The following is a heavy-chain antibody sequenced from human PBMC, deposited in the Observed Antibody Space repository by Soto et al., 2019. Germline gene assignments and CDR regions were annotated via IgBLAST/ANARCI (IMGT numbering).Heavy chain of an antibody. CDR1: GFTFDDYA. Sequence: EVQLVESGGGLVQPGRSLRLSCAASGFTFDDYAMQWVRQAPGKGLEWVSGISWNSGSIGYADSVKGRITISRDNAKNALYGQMKLLRAEDTALYYWAKGGQLLTEGGGYWGQGTLVTVSS. CDR3: AKGGQLLTEGGGY. D-gene: IGHD2-2*01. V-gene: IGHV3-9*01. CDR2: ISWNSGSI. J-gene: IGHJ4*02.